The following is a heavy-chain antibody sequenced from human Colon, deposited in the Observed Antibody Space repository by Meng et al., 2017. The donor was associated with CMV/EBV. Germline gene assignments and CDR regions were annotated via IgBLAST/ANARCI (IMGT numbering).Heavy chain of an antibody. V-gene: IGHV3-21*01. CDR3: ARGRELQGGAYYLDY. Sequence: EVQLVESGGGLVKPGGSLTLSCAASGFTFSSYSMSWVRQAPGKGLEWVSSISTRPSTDYADSVKGRFTVSRDNAKNSLYLQMNSLRAEDTAVYYCARGRELQGGAYYLDYWGQGTLVTVSS. CDR2: ISTRPST. D-gene: IGHD1-26*01. J-gene: IGHJ4*02. CDR1: GFTFSSYS.